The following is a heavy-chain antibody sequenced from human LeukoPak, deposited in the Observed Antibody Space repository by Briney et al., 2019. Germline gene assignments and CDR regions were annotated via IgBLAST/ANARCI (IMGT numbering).Heavy chain of an antibody. Sequence: PGGSLRLSCAASGFTFSSYGMHWVRQAPGKGLEWVAVIWYDGSNKYYADSVKGRFTISRDNAKNSLYLQMNSLRAEDTAVYYCAAIDYDILTGYYIPGRAGVYWGQGTPVTVSS. CDR1: GFTFSSYG. J-gene: IGHJ4*02. CDR2: IWYDGSNK. CDR3: AAIDYDILTGYYIPGRAGVY. V-gene: IGHV3-33*01. D-gene: IGHD3-9*01.